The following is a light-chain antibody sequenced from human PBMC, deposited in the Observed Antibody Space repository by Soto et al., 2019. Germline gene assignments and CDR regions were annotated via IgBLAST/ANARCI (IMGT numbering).Light chain of an antibody. J-gene: IGKJ1*01. CDR2: DAT. Sequence: DIQMTQSPSTLSASVGDRVTITCRASQSIGRWLAWYQQKPGAAPKLLIYDATSLQSGVPSRLSGSGSGTEFTLSISSLQPDDFATYYCQQYKGTFGEGTKVEIK. V-gene: IGKV1-5*01. CDR3: QQYKGT. CDR1: QSIGRW.